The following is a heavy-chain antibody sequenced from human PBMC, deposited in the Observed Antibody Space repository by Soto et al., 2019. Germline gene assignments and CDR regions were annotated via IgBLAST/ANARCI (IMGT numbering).Heavy chain of an antibody. D-gene: IGHD2-2*02. CDR3: ARDHYCSSTSCYTHWFDP. Sequence: GSLRLSCAASGFTFSSYAMHWVRQAPGKGLEWVAVISYDGSNKYYADSVKGRFTISRDNSKNTLYLQMNSLRAEDTAVYYCARDHYCSSTSCYTHWFDPWGQGTLVTVSS. V-gene: IGHV3-30-3*01. J-gene: IGHJ5*02. CDR2: ISYDGSNK. CDR1: GFTFSSYA.